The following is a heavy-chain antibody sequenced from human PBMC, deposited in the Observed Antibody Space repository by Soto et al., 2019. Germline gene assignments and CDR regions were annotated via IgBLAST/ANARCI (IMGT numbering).Heavy chain of an antibody. Sequence: SVKVSCKASGGTFSSYAISWVRQAPGQGLEWMGGIIPIFGTANYAQKFQGRVTITADESTSTAYMELSSLRSEDTAVYYCARDKNSGSEMDAWGQGTTVTVSS. CDR3: ARDKNSGSEMDA. CDR1: GGTFSSYA. J-gene: IGHJ6*02. CDR2: IIPIFGTA. D-gene: IGHD1-26*01. V-gene: IGHV1-69*13.